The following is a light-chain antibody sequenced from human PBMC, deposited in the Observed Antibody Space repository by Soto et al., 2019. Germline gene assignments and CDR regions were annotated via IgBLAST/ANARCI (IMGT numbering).Light chain of an antibody. CDR3: CAYASTHLV. V-gene: IGLV2-23*01. Sequence: QSALTQPASVSGSPGQSISISCTGTSSDVGSSNFLSWYQQHPGKAPKLMIYDGNQRPSGVSNRFSGSKSGNTASLTISGLQPEDEADYYCCAYASTHLVFGGGTKLIVL. CDR1: SSDVGSSNF. CDR2: DGN. J-gene: IGLJ3*02.